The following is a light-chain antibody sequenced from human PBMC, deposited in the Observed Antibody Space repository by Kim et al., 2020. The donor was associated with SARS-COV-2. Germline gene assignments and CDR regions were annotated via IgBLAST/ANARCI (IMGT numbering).Light chain of an antibody. J-gene: IGKJ2*02. V-gene: IGKV1-39*01. CDR1: QNINIF. Sequence: DIQMTQPPSSLSASVGDRVTITCRTSQNINIFLNWYQQKPGKAPKLLIYGASSLLSGVPSRFTGSGSGTSFSLTIRGLQPEDFASYYCQQTYTTPRTFGQGTKLEI. CDR3: QQTYTTPRT. CDR2: GAS.